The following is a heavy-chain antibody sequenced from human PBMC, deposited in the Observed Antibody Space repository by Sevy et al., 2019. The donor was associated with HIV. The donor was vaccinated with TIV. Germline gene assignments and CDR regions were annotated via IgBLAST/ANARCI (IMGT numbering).Heavy chain of an antibody. J-gene: IGHJ4*02. CDR3: ARDPNTTMATYYFDS. CDR2: IWYDGSNK. V-gene: IGHV3-33*01. CDR1: GFSLSGYG. D-gene: IGHD5-18*01. Sequence: GGSLRLSCAASGFSLSGYGMHWVRQAPGKGLEWVAVIWYDGSNKEYADSVKGRFTISRDNSKTTLYLQMNSLRTEDTAVYYCARDPNTTMATYYFDSWGQGTLVTVSS.